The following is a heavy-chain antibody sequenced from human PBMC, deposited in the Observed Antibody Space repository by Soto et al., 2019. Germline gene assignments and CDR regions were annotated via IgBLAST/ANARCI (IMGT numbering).Heavy chain of an antibody. V-gene: IGHV3-48*01. D-gene: IGHD5-18*01. CDR3: ARGSKSAMATYYFDY. CDR1: GFTFSSYS. Sequence: GGSLRLSCAASGFTFSSYSMNWVRQAPGKGLEWVSYISSSSSTIYYADSVKGRFTISRDNAKNSLYLQMNSLRAEDTAVYYCARGSKSAMATYYFDYWGQGTLVTVSS. J-gene: IGHJ4*02. CDR2: ISSSSSTI.